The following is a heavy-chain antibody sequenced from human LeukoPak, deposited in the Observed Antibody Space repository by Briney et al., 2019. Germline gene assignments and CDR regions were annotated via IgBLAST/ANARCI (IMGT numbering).Heavy chain of an antibody. J-gene: IGHJ4*02. CDR2: ISGSGTTI. CDR3: TRVGTVIQADY. Sequence: GGSLRLSCAGSGFTFRSYDMKWVRQAPGKGLEWVSYISGSGTTIKYADSVKGLFTISRDNAKNSLYLQMNSLRVEDTAVYYCTRVGTVIQADYWGQGTLVTVSS. CDR1: GFTFRSYD. V-gene: IGHV3-48*03. D-gene: IGHD2-21*01.